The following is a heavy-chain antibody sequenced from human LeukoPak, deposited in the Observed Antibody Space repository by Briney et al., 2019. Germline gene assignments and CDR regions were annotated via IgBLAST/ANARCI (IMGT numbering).Heavy chain of an antibody. CDR2: ISSRSSYT. Sequence: GGSLRLSCAASGFSFSDYYMSWIRQAPGKGLEWVSYISSRSSYTNSAGSVKGRFTISRDNAKNSLYLQMNSLRAEYTAVYYCARAGDGPICWGQGTLVTVSS. D-gene: IGHD2-21*01. CDR3: ARAGDGPIC. CDR1: GFSFSDYY. V-gene: IGHV3-11*06. J-gene: IGHJ4*02.